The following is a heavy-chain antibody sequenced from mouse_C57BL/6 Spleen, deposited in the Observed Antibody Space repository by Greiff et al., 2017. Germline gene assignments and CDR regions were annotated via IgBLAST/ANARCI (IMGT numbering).Heavy chain of an antibody. J-gene: IGHJ2*01. V-gene: IGHV1-54*01. CDR1: GYAFTNYL. Sequence: VQLQQSGAELVRPGTSVKVSCKASGYAFTNYLIEWVKQRPGQGLEWIGVINPGSGGTNYNEKFKGKATLTADKSSSTAYMQLSSLTSEDSAVYGCEREGLRRDLDDWGQGTTLTVSS. CDR2: INPGSGGT. CDR3: EREGLRRDLDD. D-gene: IGHD2-4*01.